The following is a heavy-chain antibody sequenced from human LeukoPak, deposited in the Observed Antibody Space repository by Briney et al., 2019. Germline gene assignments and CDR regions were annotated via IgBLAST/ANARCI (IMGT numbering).Heavy chain of an antibody. J-gene: IGHJ4*02. CDR3: ARIYDTLTGYYNVNDY. V-gene: IGHV3-48*03. Sequence: GGSLRLSCVASGFTFNRHAMSWVRQAPGKGLEWVSYISSSGSTIYYADSVKGRFTISRDNAKNSLYLQMNSLRAADTAVYYCARIYDTLTGYYNVNDYWGQGTLVTVSS. CDR2: ISSSGSTI. CDR1: GFTFNRHA. D-gene: IGHD3-9*01.